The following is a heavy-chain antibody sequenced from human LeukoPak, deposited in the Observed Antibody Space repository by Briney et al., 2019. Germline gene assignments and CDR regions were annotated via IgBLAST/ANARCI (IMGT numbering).Heavy chain of an antibody. D-gene: IGHD5-24*01. CDR2: IYYSGST. J-gene: IGHJ4*02. Sequence: SEALSLTCTVSGGSISSYYWSWIRQPPGKGLEWIGYIYYSGSTNYDPSLKSRVTISVDTSKNQFSLKLSSVTAADTAVYYCARDSSRDGYSNWGQGTLVTVSS. CDR3: ARDSSRDGYSN. CDR1: GGSISSYY. V-gene: IGHV4-59*01.